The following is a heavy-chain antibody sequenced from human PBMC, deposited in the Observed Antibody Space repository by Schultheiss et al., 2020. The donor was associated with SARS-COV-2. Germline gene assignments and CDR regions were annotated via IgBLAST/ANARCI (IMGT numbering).Heavy chain of an antibody. CDR2: ISYDGSNK. Sequence: GGSLRLSCVASGFTLNNFGMHWVRQAPGKGLEWVAVISYDGSNKYYADSVKGRFTMSRDNSKNTLYLQMNSLRAEDTAVYYCARAQVARGWLQLGPSDYWGQGTLVTVSS. V-gene: IGHV3-30*03. J-gene: IGHJ4*02. D-gene: IGHD5-24*01. CDR1: GFTLNNFG. CDR3: ARAQVARGWLQLGPSDY.